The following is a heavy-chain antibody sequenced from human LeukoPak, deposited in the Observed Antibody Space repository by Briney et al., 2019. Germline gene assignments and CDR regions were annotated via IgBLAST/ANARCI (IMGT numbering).Heavy chain of an antibody. J-gene: IGHJ4*02. CDR3: AKAQYYDFWRGYFDY. V-gene: IGHV3-9*03. D-gene: IGHD3-3*01. CDR1: GFTFDDYA. Sequence: GGSLRLSCAASGFTFDDYAMHWVRQAPGKGLEWVSGISWNSGSIGYADSVKGRFTISRDNAKNSLYLQMNSLRAEDMALYYCAKAQYYDFWRGYFDYWGQGTLVTVSS. CDR2: ISWNSGSI.